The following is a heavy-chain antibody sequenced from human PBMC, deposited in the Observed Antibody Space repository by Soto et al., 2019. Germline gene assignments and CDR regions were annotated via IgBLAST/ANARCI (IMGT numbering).Heavy chain of an antibody. CDR1: GGSISSGGYY. CDR2: IYYSGST. D-gene: IGHD2-21*02. J-gene: IGHJ6*02. Sequence: QVQLQESGPGLVKPSQTLSLTCTVSGGSISSGGYYWSWIRQHPGKGLEWIGYIYYSGSTYYNPSLKSRVTISVDTSKNQFSLKLSPVTAADTAVYYCARVCGGDCHYGMDVWGQGTTMTVSS. V-gene: IGHV4-31*03. CDR3: ARVCGGDCHYGMDV.